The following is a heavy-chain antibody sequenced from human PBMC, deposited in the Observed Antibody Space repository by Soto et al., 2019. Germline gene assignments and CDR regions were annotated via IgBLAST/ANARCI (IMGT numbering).Heavy chain of an antibody. CDR1: GFTFSYYP. V-gene: IGHV3-21*06. Sequence: GSLRLSCAASGFTFSYYPLHWVRRAPGKGLEWVSSISGVRDYIRYADSVKGRFAVSRDNAKTSLYLQMNSLTAEDTAVYYCAREGVHNYTEYYFDYWGQGTLVTVSS. CDR2: ISGVRDYI. D-gene: IGHD3-10*01. CDR3: AREGVHNYTEYYFDY. J-gene: IGHJ4*02.